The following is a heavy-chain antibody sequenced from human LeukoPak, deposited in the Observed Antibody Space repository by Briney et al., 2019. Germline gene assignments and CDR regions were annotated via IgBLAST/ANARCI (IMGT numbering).Heavy chain of an antibody. V-gene: IGHV3-21*01. CDR3: AKSDGNWSDGFFSRLYYFDS. CDR2: ISTSSTYI. D-gene: IGHD1-1*01. CDR1: GFTFSTYT. Sequence: GGSLRLSCAASGFTFSTYTMNWVRQAPGKGLEWVSSISTSSTYIYYADSVKGRFTISRDNAKNSLYLQMNSLRAADTAVYYCAKSDGNWSDGFFSRLYYFDSWGQGTLVTVSS. J-gene: IGHJ4*02.